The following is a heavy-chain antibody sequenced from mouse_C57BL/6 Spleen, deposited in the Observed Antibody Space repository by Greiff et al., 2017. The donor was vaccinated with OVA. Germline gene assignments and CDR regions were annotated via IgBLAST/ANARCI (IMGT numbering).Heavy chain of an antibody. CDR3: ARTRLTTVVEGYFDY. Sequence: VHVKQSGPELVKPGASVKISCKASGYSFTGSYMNWVKQSPEKSLEWIGEINPSTGGTTYNQKFKAKATLTVDKSSSTAYMQLKSLTSEDSAVYYCARTRLTTVVEGYFDYWGQGTTLTVSS. D-gene: IGHD1-1*01. V-gene: IGHV1-42*01. CDR2: INPSTGGT. J-gene: IGHJ2*01. CDR1: GYSFTGSY.